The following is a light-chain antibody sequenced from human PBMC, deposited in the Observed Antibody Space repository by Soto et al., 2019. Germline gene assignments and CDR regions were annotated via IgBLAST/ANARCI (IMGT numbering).Light chain of an antibody. Sequence: EIVLTQSPGTLSLSPGETTTLSCRASQSVSSSYLAWYQQKPGQAPRLLIYGASSRATGLPHRFSGSGSGTDFTLTISRLEPEDFAVYYCQQYGSSPLTFGGGTKVEIK. CDR3: QQYGSSPLT. J-gene: IGKJ4*01. V-gene: IGKV3-20*01. CDR1: QSVSSSY. CDR2: GAS.